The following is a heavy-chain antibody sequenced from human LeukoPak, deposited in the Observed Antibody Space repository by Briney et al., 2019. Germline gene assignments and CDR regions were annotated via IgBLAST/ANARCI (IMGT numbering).Heavy chain of an antibody. V-gene: IGHV3-48*03. Sequence: PGGSLRLSCAASGFIFSSYEMHWVRQAPGKGLEWVSYISTSDSTIYYADSVKGRFTISRDNAKNSLYLQINSLRAEDTAIYYCARRGYSDSSGYDYWGQGTLVTVSS. CDR2: ISTSDSTI. D-gene: IGHD3-22*01. CDR3: ARRGYSDSSGYDY. J-gene: IGHJ4*02. CDR1: GFIFSSYE.